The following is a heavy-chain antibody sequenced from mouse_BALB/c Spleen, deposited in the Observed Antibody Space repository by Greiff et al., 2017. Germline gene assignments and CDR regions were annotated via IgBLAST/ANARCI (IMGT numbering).Heavy chain of an antibody. Sequence: EVQVVESGGGLVQPGGSRKLSCAASGFTFSSFGMHWVRQAPEKGLEWVAYISSGSSTIYYADTVKGRFTISRDNPKNTLFLQMTSLRSEDTAMYYCARRGYDEWFAYWGQGTLVTVSA. V-gene: IGHV5-17*02. D-gene: IGHD2-14*01. CDR2: ISSGSSTI. J-gene: IGHJ3*01. CDR3: ARRGYDEWFAY. CDR1: GFTFSSFG.